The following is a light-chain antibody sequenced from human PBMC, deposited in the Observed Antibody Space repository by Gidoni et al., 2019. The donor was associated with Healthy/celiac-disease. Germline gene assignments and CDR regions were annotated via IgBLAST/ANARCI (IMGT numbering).Light chain of an antibody. CDR2: GAS. J-gene: IGKJ3*01. CDR3: QQYGSSPPRIT. V-gene: IGKV3-20*01. Sequence: EIVLKQSPGTLSLPPGERATLSCRARQSVSSSDLAWYQQKPGQAPRLLIYGASSRATGIPARFSGSGSGTDFTLTISRLEPDDFAVYYCQQYGSSPPRITFGPGTKVDIK. CDR1: QSVSSSD.